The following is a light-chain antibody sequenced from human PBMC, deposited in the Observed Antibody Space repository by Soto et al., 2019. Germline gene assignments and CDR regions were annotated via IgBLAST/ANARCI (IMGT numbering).Light chain of an antibody. J-gene: IGKJ1*01. CDR3: QQYNSWPRT. Sequence: IEMTQSPATLSVSLGERVTLSCRASRSVNSNFAWYQQRPGQAPRLLIYAASSRASGVPVRFSGSGSVTEFTLTISSLQSEDFAVYYCQQYNSWPRTFGQGTKVEIK. CDR2: AAS. V-gene: IGKV3-15*01. CDR1: RSVNSN.